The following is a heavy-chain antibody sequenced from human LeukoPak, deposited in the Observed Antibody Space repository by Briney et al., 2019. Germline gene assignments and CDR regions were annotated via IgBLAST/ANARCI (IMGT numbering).Heavy chain of an antibody. CDR2: MNPNSGNT. CDR3: ARGYCSGGSCGFTY. V-gene: IGHV1-8*01. J-gene: IGHJ4*02. Sequence: ASVKVSCKASGYTFTSYDINWVRQATGQGLEWMGWMNPNSGNTGYAQKFQGRVTMTRNTSISTAYMELSSLGSEDTAVYYCARGYCSGGSCGFTYWGQGTLVTVSS. D-gene: IGHD2-15*01. CDR1: GYTFTSYD.